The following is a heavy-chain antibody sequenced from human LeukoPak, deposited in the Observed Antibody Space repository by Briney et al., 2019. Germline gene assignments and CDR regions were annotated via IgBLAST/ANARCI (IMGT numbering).Heavy chain of an antibody. CDR2: INHSGST. J-gene: IGHJ4*02. Sequence: PSETLSLTCAVYGGSFSGYYWSWIRQPPGKGREWIGEINHSGSTNYNPSLKSRVTISVDTSKNQFSLKLSSVTAADTAVYYCARHESYDFWSGYSPFDYWGQGTLVTVSS. D-gene: IGHD3-3*01. CDR1: GGSFSGYY. CDR3: ARHESYDFWSGYSPFDY. V-gene: IGHV4-34*01.